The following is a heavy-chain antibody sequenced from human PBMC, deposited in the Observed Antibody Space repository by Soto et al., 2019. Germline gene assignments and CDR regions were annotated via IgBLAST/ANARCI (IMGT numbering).Heavy chain of an antibody. J-gene: IGHJ4*02. CDR2: IYHSGST. CDR3: AKDHSSGGPNFDY. CDR1: GGSISSGGYS. Sequence: PSETLSLTCAVSGGSISSGGYSWSWIRQPPGKGLEWIGYIYHSGSTYYNPSLKSRVTISVDRSKNQFSLKLSSVTAADTAVYYCAKDHSSGGPNFDYRGQGTLVAVSS. D-gene: IGHD1-26*01. V-gene: IGHV4-30-2*01.